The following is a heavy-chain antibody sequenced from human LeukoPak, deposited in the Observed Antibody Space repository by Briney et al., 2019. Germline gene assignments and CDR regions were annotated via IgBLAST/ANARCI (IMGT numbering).Heavy chain of an antibody. J-gene: IGHJ4*02. CDR1: GYTFTSYG. D-gene: IGHD1-26*01. Sequence: ASVKVSCKASGYTFTSYGISWVRQAPGQGLEWMGWISGNNDKPNYGQKFQGRFTVTTDSSTSTAYMELRNLTFDDTAVYYCARDGTSADDYWGQGTLVTVSS. CDR2: ISGNNDKP. CDR3: ARDGTSADDY. V-gene: IGHV1-18*01.